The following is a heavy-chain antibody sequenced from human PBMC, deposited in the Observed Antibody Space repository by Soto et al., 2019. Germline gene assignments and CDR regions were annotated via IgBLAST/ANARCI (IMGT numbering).Heavy chain of an antibody. J-gene: IGHJ6*02. V-gene: IGHV3-30*18. CDR1: GFTFSSYG. CDR2: ISYDGSNK. Sequence: QVQMVESGGGVVQPGRSLRLSCAASGFTFSSYGMHWVRQAPGKGLEWVVVISYDGSNKYYADSVKGRFTISRDNSKNTLYLQMNSLRAEDTAVYYCAKPAGYGMDVWGQGTTVTVSS. CDR3: AKPAGYGMDV.